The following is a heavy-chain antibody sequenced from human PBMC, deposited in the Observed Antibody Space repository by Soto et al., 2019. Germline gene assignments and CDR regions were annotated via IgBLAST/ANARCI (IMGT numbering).Heavy chain of an antibody. CDR3: AREDDGGDRDYYGLDV. J-gene: IGHJ6*02. V-gene: IGHV4-30-4*08. CDR2: IHYSGSI. CDR1: GGSISYEYYH. D-gene: IGHD2-21*02. Sequence: QVQLQQSGPGLVKPSQTLSLTCTVSGGSISYEYYHWTWIRQSPGKGLEWIGYIHYSGSIIYNPSFESGVTISVDTSKNQCSLQLSSVTAADTAVYFCAREDDGGDRDYYGLDVWGQGTTVTVSS.